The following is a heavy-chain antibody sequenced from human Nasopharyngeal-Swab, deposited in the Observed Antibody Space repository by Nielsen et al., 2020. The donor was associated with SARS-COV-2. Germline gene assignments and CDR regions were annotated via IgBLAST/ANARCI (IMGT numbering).Heavy chain of an antibody. Sequence: SETLSLTCTVSGGSISSSCYYWGWLRQPPGQGLEWIGSIYYSGSTYYNPSLKIRVTISVSTSKNQFSLKLSSVTAADTAVYYCARHLPRDGEEYYYYMDVWGKGTTVTVSS. D-gene: IGHD4-17*01. CDR1: GGSISSSCYY. V-gene: IGHV4-39*01. CDR2: IYYSGST. CDR3: ARHLPRDGEEYYYYMDV. J-gene: IGHJ6*03.